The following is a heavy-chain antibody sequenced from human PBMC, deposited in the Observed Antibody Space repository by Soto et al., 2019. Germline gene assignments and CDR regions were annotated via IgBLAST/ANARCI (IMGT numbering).Heavy chain of an antibody. Sequence: VQLLESGGGLVQPGGSLRLSCAASGFTFSSYAMSWVRQAPGKGLEWVSAISGSGGSTYYADSVKGRFTISRDNSKNTLYLQMNSLRAEDTAVYYCAKNVPTYPRRTDAFDIWGQGTMVTVSS. CDR2: ISGSGGST. J-gene: IGHJ3*02. V-gene: IGHV3-23*01. CDR1: GFTFSSYA. CDR3: AKNVPTYPRRTDAFDI.